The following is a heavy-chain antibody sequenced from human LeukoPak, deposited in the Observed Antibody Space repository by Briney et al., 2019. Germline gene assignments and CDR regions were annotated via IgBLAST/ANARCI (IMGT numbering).Heavy chain of an antibody. V-gene: IGHV3-NL1*01. CDR1: GFPFDSYA. CDR2: ISFSGHVI. J-gene: IGHJ4*02. CDR3: ANDHFGSGSWDY. Sequence: GGSLRLSCVASGFPFDSYAMNWVRQAPGKGLEWVSFISFSGHVIYIAESVKGRFTISRDNSKNTLYLEMNNLRPADTGVYYCANDHFGSGSWDYWGRGTLVTVSS. D-gene: IGHD3-10*01.